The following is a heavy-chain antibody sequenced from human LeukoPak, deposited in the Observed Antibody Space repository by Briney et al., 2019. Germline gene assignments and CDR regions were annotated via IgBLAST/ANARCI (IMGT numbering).Heavy chain of an antibody. J-gene: IGHJ4*02. Sequence: GGSLRLSCAASGFTFRSYFMSWVRQTPGKGLEWVATINQDGSEKYSVDSVKGRFTISRDNAKNSLYLQMNSLRAEDTAVYYCARDEYDFWSGYYYPDYWGQGTLVTVSS. D-gene: IGHD3-3*01. CDR1: GFTFRSYF. CDR2: INQDGSEK. CDR3: ARDEYDFWSGYYYPDY. V-gene: IGHV3-7*01.